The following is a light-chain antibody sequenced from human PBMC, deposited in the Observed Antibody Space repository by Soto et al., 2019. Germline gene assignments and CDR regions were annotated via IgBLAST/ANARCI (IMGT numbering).Light chain of an antibody. Sequence: DIQMTQSPSTLSASVGDRVTITCRASQSLSTRLAWYQQKPGKAPNLLIYDVSSLESGVPSRFSGGGSGTEFTLTISSLQPDDFATYYCQQYNSYPRTFGQGTKLKIK. CDR1: QSLSTR. CDR3: QQYNSYPRT. V-gene: IGKV1-5*01. J-gene: IGKJ2*01. CDR2: DVS.